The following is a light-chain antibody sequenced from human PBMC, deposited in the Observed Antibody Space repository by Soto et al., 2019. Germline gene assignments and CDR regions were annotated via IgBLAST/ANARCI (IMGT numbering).Light chain of an antibody. J-gene: IGLJ2*01. CDR1: NIGSKS. CDR2: YDS. Sequence: SYELTQPPSVSVAPGKMARITCGGNNIGSKSVHWYQQKPGQAPVLVIYYDSDRPSGIPERFSGSNSGNTATLTISRVEAGDEADYYCQVWDSSSDLVVFGGGTKLTVL. CDR3: QVWDSSSDLVV. V-gene: IGLV3-21*04.